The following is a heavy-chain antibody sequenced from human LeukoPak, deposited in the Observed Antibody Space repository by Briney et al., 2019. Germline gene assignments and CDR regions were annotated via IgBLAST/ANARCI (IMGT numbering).Heavy chain of an antibody. V-gene: IGHV3-23*01. J-gene: IGHJ4*02. CDR2: ISGSGGST. CDR3: AEGRTSTKRLLDY. CDR1: GFTFSSYG. D-gene: IGHD3-22*01. Sequence: GGSLRLSCAASGFTFSSYGMSWVRQAPGKGLEWVSAISGSGGSTYYADSVKGRFTISRDNSKNTLYLQMNSLRAEDTAVYYCAEGRTSTKRLLDYWGQGTLVTVSS.